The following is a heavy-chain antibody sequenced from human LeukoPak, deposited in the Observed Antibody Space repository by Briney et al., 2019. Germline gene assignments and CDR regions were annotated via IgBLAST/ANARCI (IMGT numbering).Heavy chain of an antibody. CDR3: GRDFLGESGAGGP. J-gene: IGHJ5*02. CDR2: ISPSGHST. V-gene: IGHV3-21*01. Sequence: PGGPLRLFCAASGFTFSSYIMNWAPQAARKRPERTSSISPSGHSTWHADSVKGRFTISRDNAKNSVYLRMTNLRVDDTAVYYCGRDFLGESGAGGPWGQGILVTVSS. D-gene: IGHD3-10*01. CDR1: GFTFSSYI.